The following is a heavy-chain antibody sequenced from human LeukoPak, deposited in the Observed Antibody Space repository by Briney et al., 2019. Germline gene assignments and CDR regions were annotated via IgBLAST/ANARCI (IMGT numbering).Heavy chain of an antibody. CDR1: GYTFTIYG. CDR2: ISAYNGNT. Sequence: EASVKVSCKASGYTFTIYGISWVRQAPGQGLEWMAWISAYNGNTNYAQKVQGRVTMTTDTSTSTAYMELRSLRYDDTAVYYCARDFRGRTSNGDHHFDYWGQGTLVTVSS. CDR3: ARDFRGRTSNGDHHFDY. D-gene: IGHD4-17*01. J-gene: IGHJ4*02. V-gene: IGHV1-18*01.